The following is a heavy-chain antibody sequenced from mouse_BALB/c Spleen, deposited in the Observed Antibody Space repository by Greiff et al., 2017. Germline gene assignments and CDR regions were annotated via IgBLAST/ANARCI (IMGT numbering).Heavy chain of an antibody. CDR2: INPGSGGT. V-gene: IGHV1-54*01. J-gene: IGHJ1*01. CDR3: ARWGYFDV. Sequence: QVQLQQSGAELVRPGTSVKVSCKASGYAFTNYLIEWVKQRPGQGLEWIGVINPGSGGTNYNEKFKGKATLTADKSSSTAYMQLSSLTSDDSAVYFCARWGYFDVWGAGTTVTVSS. CDR1: GYAFTNYL.